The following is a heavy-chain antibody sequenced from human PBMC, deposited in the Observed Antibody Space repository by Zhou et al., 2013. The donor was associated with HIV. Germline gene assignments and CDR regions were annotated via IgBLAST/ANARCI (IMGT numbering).Heavy chain of an antibody. Sequence: VQLVQSGAEVKKPGASVKVSCKASGYTFTNYDINWVRQATGQGLEWMGWMNPNSGNTGYAKKFQGRVTITWNTSISTGYMALSSLRSEDTAVYYCARHGSGSYYKHWFDPWGQGTLVTVSS. CDR1: GYTFTNYD. CDR3: ARHGSGSYYKHWFDP. J-gene: IGHJ5*02. D-gene: IGHD3-10*01. V-gene: IGHV1-8*03. CDR2: MNPNSGNT.